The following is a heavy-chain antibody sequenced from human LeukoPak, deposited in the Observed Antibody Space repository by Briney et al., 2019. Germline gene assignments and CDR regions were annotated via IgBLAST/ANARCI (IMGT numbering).Heavy chain of an antibody. CDR1: GYTLTELS. CDR2: FDPEDGET. D-gene: IGHD6-19*01. CDR3: ATGSGIAVSLRSYWFDP. J-gene: IGHJ5*02. Sequence: ASVKVSCKVSGYTLTELSMHWVRQAPGKGLEWMGGFDPEDGETIYAQKFQGRVAMTEDTSTDTAYMELSSLRSEDTAVYYCATGSGIAVSLRSYWFDPWGQGTLVTVSS. V-gene: IGHV1-24*01.